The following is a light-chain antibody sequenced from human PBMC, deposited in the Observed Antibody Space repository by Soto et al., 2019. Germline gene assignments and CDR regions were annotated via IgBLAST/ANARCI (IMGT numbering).Light chain of an antibody. CDR2: GAS. Sequence: EIVMTQSPATLSVSPGERAALSCRASQSVSSNFAWYQQKPGQAPRLLIYGASTRATGIPARFSGSGSRTEFTLTISSLQSEDFAVYYCQQYNNWPYTFGQGTKLEIK. CDR3: QQYNNWPYT. J-gene: IGKJ2*01. V-gene: IGKV3-15*01. CDR1: QSVSSN.